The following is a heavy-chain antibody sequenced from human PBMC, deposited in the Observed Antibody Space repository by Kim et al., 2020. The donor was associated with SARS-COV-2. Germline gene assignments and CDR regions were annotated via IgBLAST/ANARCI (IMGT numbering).Heavy chain of an antibody. CDR2: IKQDGSEK. V-gene: IGHV3-7*01. CDR3: ARVDRYFENSYCRSFDK. J-gene: IGHJ4*02. D-gene: IGHD3-22*01. CDR1: GFTFTSYW. Sequence: GGSLRLSCAVSGFTFTSYWMSWVRDVPGKGLEWVATIKQDGSEKYYVDSVKGRFTIARDNAKNSLSLQMNSLRDEDTALYYCARVDRYFENSYCRSFDKWGQGTLVTVSS.